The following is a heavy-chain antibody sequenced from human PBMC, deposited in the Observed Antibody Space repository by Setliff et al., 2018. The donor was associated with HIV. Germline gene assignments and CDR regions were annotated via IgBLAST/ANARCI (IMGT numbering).Heavy chain of an antibody. CDR3: AKVRLMFLDDAFDI. V-gene: IGHV3-30*02. CDR1: GFTFSNYG. Sequence: LSCAASGFTFSNYGMNWVRQAPGKGLEWVAFIRFDGYNKYYADSVKGRFTISRDNSKNTLYLQMNSLGADDRAVYYCAKVRLMFLDDAFDIWGQGTMVTVSS. D-gene: IGHD5-12*01. CDR2: IRFDGYNK. J-gene: IGHJ3*02.